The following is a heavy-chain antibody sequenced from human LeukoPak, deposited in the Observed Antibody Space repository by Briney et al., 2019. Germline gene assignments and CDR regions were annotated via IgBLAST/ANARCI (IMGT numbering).Heavy chain of an antibody. CDR2: INHSGST. J-gene: IGHJ4*02. CDR3: ARGGFVDTAMVSHYFDY. V-gene: IGHV4-34*01. CDR1: GGSFSGYY. D-gene: IGHD5-18*01. Sequence: SETLSLTCAVYGGSFSGYYWSWIRQPPGKGLEWIGEINHSGSTNYNPSLKSRVTISVDTSKNQFSLKLSSVTAADTAVNYCARGGFVDTAMVSHYFDYWGQGTLVTVSS.